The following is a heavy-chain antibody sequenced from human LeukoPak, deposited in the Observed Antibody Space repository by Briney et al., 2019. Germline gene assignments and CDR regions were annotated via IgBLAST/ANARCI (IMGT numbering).Heavy chain of an antibody. CDR3: AKLHGGNGKFDF. CDR1: GYSFTNYW. D-gene: IGHD4-23*01. CDR2: INPGDSDT. V-gene: IGHV5-51*01. Sequence: GESLRISCKSSGYSFTNYWIGWVRQMPGKGLEWMGIINPGDSDTRYSPSFQGQVTISADKSISTAYLQWSSMKASDIAMYYCAKLHGGNGKFDFWGQGTLVTVSS. J-gene: IGHJ4*02.